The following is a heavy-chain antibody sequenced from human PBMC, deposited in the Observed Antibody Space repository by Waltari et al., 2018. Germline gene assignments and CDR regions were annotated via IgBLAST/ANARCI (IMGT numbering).Heavy chain of an antibody. J-gene: IGHJ4*02. CDR3: ATCRDGYNYLNY. CDR1: GFIVSTSY. CDR2: IYGSGDR. D-gene: IGHD5-12*01. Sequence: EVQVVESGGGLTQPGGSLRLSCAASGFIVSTSYMSWVRQAQGKGLEWVSVIYGSGDRYYADSVKGRFTISRDNSKNTLYLQMDSLRAEDTAVYYCATCRDGYNYLNYWGRGTLVTVSS. V-gene: IGHV3-53*01.